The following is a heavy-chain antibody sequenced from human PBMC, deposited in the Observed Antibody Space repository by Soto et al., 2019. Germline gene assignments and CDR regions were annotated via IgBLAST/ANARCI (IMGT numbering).Heavy chain of an antibody. CDR2: ISSNGGST. D-gene: IGHD3-22*01. V-gene: IGHV3-64D*08. CDR1: GFTFSSYA. J-gene: IGHJ4*02. CDR3: LKEAYYYDSSGYYDPPGYFDY. Sequence: PGGSLRLSCSASGFTFSSYAMHWVRQAPGKGLEYVSAISSNGGSTYYADSVKGRFTISRDNSKNTLYLQMSSLRAEDTAVYYCLKEAYYYDSSGYYDPPGYFDYWGQGTLVTVSS.